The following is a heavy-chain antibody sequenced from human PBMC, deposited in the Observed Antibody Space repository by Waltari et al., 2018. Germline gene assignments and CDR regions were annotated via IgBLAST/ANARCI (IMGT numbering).Heavy chain of an antibody. V-gene: IGHV3-30*01. J-gene: IGHJ4*02. CDR2: ISYDGSNK. CDR1: GFTFSSYA. Sequence: QVQLVESGGGVVQPGRSLRLSCAASGFTFSSYAMHWVRQAPGKGLEWVAVISYDGSNKYYADSVKGRFTISRDNSKNTLYLQMNSLRAEDTAVYYCARELGQLWLLYYFDYWGQGTLVTVSS. D-gene: IGHD5-18*01. CDR3: ARELGQLWLLYYFDY.